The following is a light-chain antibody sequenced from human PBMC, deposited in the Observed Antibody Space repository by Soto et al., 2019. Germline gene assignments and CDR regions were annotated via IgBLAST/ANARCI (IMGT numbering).Light chain of an antibody. CDR2: DAY. Sequence: IVLTQSPATLSLSPGERGTLSCRASQNINNYLAWYQQKPGQPPRLLIYDAYNRATGIPARFRGSGSGTDFTLTISSLEPEDFAVYYCQQRSNWPLTFGQGTKLEIK. V-gene: IGKV3-11*01. CDR1: QNINNY. CDR3: QQRSNWPLT. J-gene: IGKJ2*01.